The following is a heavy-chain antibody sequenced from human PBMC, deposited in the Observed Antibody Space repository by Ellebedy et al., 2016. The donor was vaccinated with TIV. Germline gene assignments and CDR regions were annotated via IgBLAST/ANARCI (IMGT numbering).Heavy chain of an antibody. J-gene: IGHJ4*02. Sequence: GGSLRLXXAASGFTFSSYSMNWVRQAPGKGLEWVSYISSSSTSIYYADSVKGRFTISRDNAKNSLLLQMNSLRDEDTAVYYCARVPRDYYDSNGYYYGDFWGQGTLVTVSS. CDR1: GFTFSSYS. CDR3: ARVPRDYYDSNGYYYGDF. CDR2: ISSSSTSI. D-gene: IGHD3-22*01. V-gene: IGHV3-48*02.